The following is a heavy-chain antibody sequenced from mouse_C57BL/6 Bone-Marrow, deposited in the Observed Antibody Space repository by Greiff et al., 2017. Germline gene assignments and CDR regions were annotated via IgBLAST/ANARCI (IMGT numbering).Heavy chain of an antibody. V-gene: IGHV1-63*01. CDR2: IYPGGGYT. J-gene: IGHJ4*01. Sequence: VQLQQSGAELVRPGTSVKMSCKASGYTFTNYWIGWAKQRPGHGLEWIGDIYPGGGYTNYNEKFKGKATLTADKSSSTAYMQFSRLTSEDSAIYYCARGIYYGNYGYAMDYWGQGTSVTVSS. CDR1: GYTFTNYW. D-gene: IGHD2-1*01. CDR3: ARGIYYGNYGYAMDY.